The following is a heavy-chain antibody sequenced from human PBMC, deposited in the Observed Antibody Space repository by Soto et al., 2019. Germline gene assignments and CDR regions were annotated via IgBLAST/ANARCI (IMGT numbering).Heavy chain of an antibody. D-gene: IGHD2-2*01. CDR1: GFTFSSYG. V-gene: IGHV3-30*18. CDR3: AKDSEDIVVVPAATAYYYYGMDV. Sequence: QVQLVESGGGVVQPGRSLRLSCAASGFTFSSYGMHWVRQAPGKGLEWVAVISYDGSNKYYADSVKGRFTISRDNSKNTLYLQMNSLRAEDTAVYYCAKDSEDIVVVPAATAYYYYGMDVW. J-gene: IGHJ6*01. CDR2: ISYDGSNK.